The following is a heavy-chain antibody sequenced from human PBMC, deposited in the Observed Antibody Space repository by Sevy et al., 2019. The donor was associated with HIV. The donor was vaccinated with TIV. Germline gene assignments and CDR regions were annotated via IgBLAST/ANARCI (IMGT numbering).Heavy chain of an antibody. J-gene: IGHJ4*02. D-gene: IGHD2-15*01. V-gene: IGHV3-23*01. CDR2: ISGSGGST. CDR1: GLTFSSYA. Sequence: GGSLRLSCAASGLTFSSYAMSWVRQAPGKGLEWVSAISGSGGSTYYADSVKGRFTISRDNSKNTLYLQMNSLRAEDTAVYYCAKSRAEWGGYCSGGSCSDFDYWGQGTLVTVSS. CDR3: AKSRAEWGGYCSGGSCSDFDY.